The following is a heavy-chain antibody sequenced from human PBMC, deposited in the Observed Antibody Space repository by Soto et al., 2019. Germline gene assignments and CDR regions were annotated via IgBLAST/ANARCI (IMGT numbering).Heavy chain of an antibody. J-gene: IGHJ5*02. D-gene: IGHD3-3*01. V-gene: IGHV1-18*01. CDR1: GYTFTSYG. CDR3: SREVATIFSGVRNWFDR. CDR2: ISGYNSNT. Sequence: QVQLVQSGAEVKKPGASVKVSCKASGYTFTSYGISWVRQAPGQGLEWFGWISGYNSNTSYAQKLPGRVNMTTDTSTSKAYMELRSLRSVDTAVDYCSREVATIFSGVRNWFDRWGQGTLVTVSS.